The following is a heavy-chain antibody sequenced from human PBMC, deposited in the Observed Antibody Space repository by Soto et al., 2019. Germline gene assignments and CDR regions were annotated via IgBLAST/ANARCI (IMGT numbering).Heavy chain of an antibody. J-gene: IGHJ4*02. CDR1: GFTFSSYA. V-gene: IGHV3-23*01. CDR2: ISESGTST. D-gene: IGHD3-10*01. Sequence: GGSLRLSCAASGFTFSSYAMKWVRQAPGKGLEWVSVISESGTSTYYADSVKGRFTISRDNSKNTLYLQMNSLMAEDTAVYYCAKDYGPAAYWGQGTLVTVSS. CDR3: AKDYGPAAY.